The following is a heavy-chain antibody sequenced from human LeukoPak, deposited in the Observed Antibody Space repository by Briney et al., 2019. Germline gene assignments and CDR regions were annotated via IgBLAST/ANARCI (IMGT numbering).Heavy chain of an antibody. CDR3: ARGRIMVRGVRYYYYGMDV. CDR2: IYYSGST. D-gene: IGHD3-10*01. V-gene: IGHV4-39*01. Sequence: PSETLSLTCTVSGDSISGTTYYWGWIRQSPGKGLEWIGSIYYSGSTYYSPSLKSRVTISVDTSMDQFSLKLSSVTAADTAVYYCARGRIMVRGVRYYYYGMDVWGQGTTVTVSS. J-gene: IGHJ6*02. CDR1: GDSISGTTYY.